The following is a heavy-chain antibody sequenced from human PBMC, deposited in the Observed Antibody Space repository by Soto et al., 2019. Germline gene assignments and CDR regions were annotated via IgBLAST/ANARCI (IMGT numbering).Heavy chain of an antibody. J-gene: IGHJ6*02. Sequence: ASVKVSCKASGGTFSSYSISWVRQAPGQGLEWMGGIIPIFGTANYAQKFQGRVTITADESTSTAYMELSSLRSEDTAVYYCARDVGRYYDFWSGYFPYYGMDVWGQGTTVTVSS. D-gene: IGHD3-3*01. CDR1: GGTFSSYS. V-gene: IGHV1-69*13. CDR2: IIPIFGTA. CDR3: ARDVGRYYDFWSGYFPYYGMDV.